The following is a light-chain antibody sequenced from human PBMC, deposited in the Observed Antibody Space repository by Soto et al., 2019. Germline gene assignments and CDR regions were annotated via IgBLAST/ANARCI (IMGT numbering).Light chain of an antibody. V-gene: IGKV4-1*01. CDR3: QQYGNPPPT. CDR2: WAS. J-gene: IGKJ1*01. Sequence: DIVMTQSPESLAVSLGERATINCKSSQSVLFSSNNKNYLAWYQHKAGQPPKLLFYWASTRESGVPDRFNGSASGTDFTLTINRLEPEDIAVYHCQQYGNPPPTFGPGTKVDIK. CDR1: QSVLFSSNNKNY.